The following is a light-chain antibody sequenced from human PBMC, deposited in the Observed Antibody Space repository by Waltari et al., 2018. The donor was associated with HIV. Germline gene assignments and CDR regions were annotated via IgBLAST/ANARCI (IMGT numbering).Light chain of an antibody. CDR2: RGT. CDR3: TSYSYSHHFA. V-gene: IGLV2-14*01. CDR1: DRAIGFSKF. J-gene: IGLJ3*02. Sequence: QSVLTQPASVSGSPGQSISISCTGTDRAIGFSKFVSWYQHLPGTAPRFLIYRGTARASGISSRFSASKSGNTSSLSISGLQLEDEGDYYCTSYSYSHHFAFGGGTTLTVL.